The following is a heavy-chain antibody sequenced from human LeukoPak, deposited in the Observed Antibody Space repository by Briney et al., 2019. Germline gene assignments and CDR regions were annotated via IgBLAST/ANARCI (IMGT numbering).Heavy chain of an antibody. CDR3: ARVWGAIDY. D-gene: IGHD1-26*01. J-gene: IGHJ4*02. CDR2: MNPKSGNT. CDR1: GYTFTNYD. V-gene: IGHV1-8*01. Sequence: GASVKVSCKTSGYTFTNYDINWVRQATGQGLEWMGWMNPKSGNTGSAQRFQGRVTMTRDTFISTAYMELSSLRSEDTAVYYCARVWGAIDYWGQGTLVTVSS.